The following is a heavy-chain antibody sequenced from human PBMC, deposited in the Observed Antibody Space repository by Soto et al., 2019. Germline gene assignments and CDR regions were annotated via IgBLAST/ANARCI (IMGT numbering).Heavy chain of an antibody. V-gene: IGHV4-39*01. CDR3: ASYHYVTGDYPSFDY. Sequence: PXAMISLTCPVSGDSISISTYYWGGILQSPGKGLEWIGNIHYSGSTYYNPSLKSRVTISVETSKNQFSLKLSSVTAADTAVYYCASYHYVTGDYPSFDYWGQGTLVTVS. CDR2: IHYSGST. D-gene: IGHD3-16*02. J-gene: IGHJ4*02. CDR1: GDSISISTYY.